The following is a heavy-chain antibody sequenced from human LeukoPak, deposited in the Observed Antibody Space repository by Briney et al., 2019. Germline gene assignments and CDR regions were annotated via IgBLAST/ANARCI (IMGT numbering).Heavy chain of an antibody. V-gene: IGHV4-39*01. CDR1: GGSVSSGSYY. J-gene: IGHJ4*02. CDR2: IYYSGST. Sequence: SETLSLTCIVSGGSVSSGSYYWSWIRQPPGKGLEWIGSIYYSGSTYYNPSLKSRVTISVDTSKNQFSLKLRSVTAADTAVYYCARRLGGSGSYYYWGQGTPVTVSS. CDR3: ARRLGGSGSYYY. D-gene: IGHD3-10*01.